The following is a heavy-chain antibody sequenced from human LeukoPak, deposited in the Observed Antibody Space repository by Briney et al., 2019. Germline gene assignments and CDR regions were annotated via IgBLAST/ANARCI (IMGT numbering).Heavy chain of an antibody. Sequence: GGSLRLSCAASGFTFSSYAMSWVRQAPGKGLEWVSAISGSGISTYYADSVKGRFTISRDNSKITLFLQMNSLRVEDTAVYYCPKVPSYYFDSSGYSQFDYWGQGVLVTVSS. J-gene: IGHJ4*02. V-gene: IGHV3-23*01. D-gene: IGHD3-22*01. CDR3: PKVPSYYFDSSGYSQFDY. CDR2: ISGSGIST. CDR1: GFTFSSYA.